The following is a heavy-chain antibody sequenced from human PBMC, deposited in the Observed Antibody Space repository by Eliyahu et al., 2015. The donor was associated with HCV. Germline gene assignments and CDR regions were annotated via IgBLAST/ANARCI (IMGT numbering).Heavy chain of an antibody. CDR2: ISGSGGST. V-gene: IGHV3-23*01. J-gene: IGHJ4*02. CDR1: GFTFSSSA. CDR3: AKGCGTSCYRGDY. Sequence: EVQLLESGGGLVQPGGSLRLSCAASGFTFSSSAMSWVRQGPGKGLEWVSGISGSGGSTYYADSVKGRFTISRDNSKNTLYLQMNSLRAEDTAVYYCAKGCGTSCYRGDYWGQGTLVTVSS. D-gene: IGHD2-2*02.